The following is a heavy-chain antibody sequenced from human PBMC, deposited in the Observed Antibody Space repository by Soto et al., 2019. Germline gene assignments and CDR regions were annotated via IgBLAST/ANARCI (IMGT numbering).Heavy chain of an antibody. Sequence: QVQLVQSGGGVVQPGRSLRLSCAASGFSFSTYDMHWVRQAPDKGLEWVAVISSQGTNKYYADSVKGRFTISRDNSENILYLQMNSLRADDTAVYYCYHFWREHWGQGTLVTVSS. CDR1: GFSFSTYD. CDR3: YHFWREH. V-gene: IGHV3-30*04. CDR2: ISSQGTNK. D-gene: IGHD3-3*01. J-gene: IGHJ4*02.